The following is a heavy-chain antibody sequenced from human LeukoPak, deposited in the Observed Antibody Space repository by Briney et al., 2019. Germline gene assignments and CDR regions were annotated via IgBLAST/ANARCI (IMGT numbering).Heavy chain of an antibody. V-gene: IGHV4-38-2*02. CDR1: GYSISSGYY. CDR2: IYHSGST. J-gene: IGHJ6*04. Sequence: PSETLSLTCTVSGYSISSGYYWGWIRQPPGKGLEWIGSIYHSGSTYYNPSLKSRVTISVDTSKNQFSLKLSSVTAADTAVYYCARGRSLVSMSYMDVWGKGTTVSVSS. CDR3: ARGRSLVSMSYMDV. D-gene: IGHD2-15*01.